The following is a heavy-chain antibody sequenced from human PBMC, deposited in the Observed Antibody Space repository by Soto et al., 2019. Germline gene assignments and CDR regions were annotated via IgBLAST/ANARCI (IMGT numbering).Heavy chain of an antibody. CDR3: AKDHLLTTVTTVGV. CDR2: ISYHGNDK. CDR1: GFTFSTYG. J-gene: IGHJ4*02. V-gene: IGHV3-30*18. D-gene: IGHD4-17*01. Sequence: QPGGSLRLSCAASGFTFSTYGMHWVRQAPGKGLEWVAVISYHGNDKYYAESVKGRFTISRDNFKNTLYLQMDSLRPEDTAVYYCAKDHLLTTVTTVGVWGQGALVTVSS.